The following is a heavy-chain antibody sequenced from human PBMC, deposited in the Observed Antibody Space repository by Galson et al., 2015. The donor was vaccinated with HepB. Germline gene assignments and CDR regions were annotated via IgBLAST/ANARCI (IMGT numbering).Heavy chain of an antibody. J-gene: IGHJ4*02. V-gene: IGHV4-39*01. Sequence: ETLSLTCTVSGGSISSSSYYWGWIRQPPGKGLEWIGSISYSGTTYYTPSLKSRVTISVDTSKNQFSLKLNSVTAADTAVYYCARQPTIRFIDYWGQGTLVTVSS. CDR3: ARQPTIRFIDY. D-gene: IGHD3-3*01. CDR1: GGSISSSSYY. CDR2: ISYSGTT.